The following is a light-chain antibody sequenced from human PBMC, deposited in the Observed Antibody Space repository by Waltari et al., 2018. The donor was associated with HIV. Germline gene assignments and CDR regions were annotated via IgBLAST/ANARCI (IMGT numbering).Light chain of an antibody. CDR2: EVS. Sequence: QSALTQPASVSGSPGQSITISCTGTSSHVGGYTSVSWYQQHPGKAPKLMIYEVSYRPSGVSNRFSGSKSGNTASLTISGLQAEDEADYYCSSYTSTSTVFGGGTKLTVL. CDR1: SSHVGGYTS. V-gene: IGLV2-14*01. CDR3: SSYTSTSTV. J-gene: IGLJ3*02.